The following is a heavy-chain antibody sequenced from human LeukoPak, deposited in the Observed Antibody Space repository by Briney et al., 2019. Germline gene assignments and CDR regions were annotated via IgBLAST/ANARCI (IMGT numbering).Heavy chain of an antibody. Sequence: PSETLSLTCTVSGGSIRRGGHYWSWIRQQPGKGLEWIGYIYYSGKADYNPSLESRVTISVDTSTNQFSLRLTSVTAADTALYFCATYLSTTRAFDPWGQGILVTASS. D-gene: IGHD2-2*01. CDR2: IYYSGKA. CDR1: GGSIRRGGHY. CDR3: ATYLSTTRAFDP. V-gene: IGHV4-31*03. J-gene: IGHJ5*02.